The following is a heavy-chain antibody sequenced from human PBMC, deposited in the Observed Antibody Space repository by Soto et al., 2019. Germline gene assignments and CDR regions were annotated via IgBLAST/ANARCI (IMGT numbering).Heavy chain of an antibody. J-gene: IGHJ4*01. V-gene: IGHV3-15*01. CDR1: GFAFSHVW. CDR3: ATEGEMSGASDWADYFDH. CDR2: IKRKSHHGTT. D-gene: IGHD2-15*01. Sequence: EMQLVESGGGLVEPGGSLRLSCAASGFAFSHVWMTWVRQAPGKGLEWVGRIKRKSHHGTTDYAAAVKGRFAISRDDSKNTLYLQMDSLKSEDTAVYYCATEGEMSGASDWADYFDHWGRGTLVTVSS.